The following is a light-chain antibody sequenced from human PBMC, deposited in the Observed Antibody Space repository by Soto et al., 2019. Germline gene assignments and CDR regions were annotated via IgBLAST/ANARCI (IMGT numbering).Light chain of an antibody. V-gene: IGKV3-15*01. CDR3: QQYNNWPLT. CDR1: QFIDRY. CDR2: GAS. Sequence: EIVLTQSPGTLSLSPGERANLSCRASQFIDRYLAWYRQKPGQAPRLLIYGASTRATAIPARFSGSGSGTEFTLTISSLQSEDSAVYYCQQYNNWPLTFGGGTKVDIK. J-gene: IGKJ4*01.